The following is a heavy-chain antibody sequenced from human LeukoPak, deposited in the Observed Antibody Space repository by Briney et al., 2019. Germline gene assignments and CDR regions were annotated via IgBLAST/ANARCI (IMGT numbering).Heavy chain of an antibody. CDR3: ARDGYHYYGSGTYFGYYYMDV. J-gene: IGHJ6*03. CDR1: GFTFSSHG. V-gene: IGHV3-48*04. CDR2: ISGSGNAI. D-gene: IGHD3-10*01. Sequence: GGTLRLSCAASGFTFSSHGMNWVRQAPGKGLEWVSYISGSGNAIYYADSVKGRFTISRDNAKNSLYLQMNSLRAEDTAVYYCARDGYHYYGSGTYFGYYYMDVWGKGTTVTISS.